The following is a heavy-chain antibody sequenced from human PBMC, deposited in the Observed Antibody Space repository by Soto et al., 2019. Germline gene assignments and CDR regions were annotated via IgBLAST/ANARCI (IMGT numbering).Heavy chain of an antibody. CDR3: ARATTTKDFDY. Sequence: PSETLSLTCAVSGGSISSGGYSWSWIRQPPGKGLEWIGYIYHSGSTYYNPSLKSRVTISVDRSKNQFSLKLSSVTAADTAVYYCARATTTKDFDYWGQGNLVTVSS. J-gene: IGHJ4*02. CDR1: GGSISSGGYS. V-gene: IGHV4-30-2*01. D-gene: IGHD1-26*01. CDR2: IYHSGST.